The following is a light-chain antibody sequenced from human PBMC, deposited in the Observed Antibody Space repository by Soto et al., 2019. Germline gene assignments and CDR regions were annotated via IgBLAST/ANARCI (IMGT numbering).Light chain of an antibody. V-gene: IGKV1-39*01. Sequence: DIQMTQSPSSLSASVEDRVIITCRASQSISNHLNWYQQKPGKAPKLLIFAASSLQSGVPSRFSGSRSGPDFTLTISSLQPEDFATYYCQQSYSTPLTFGGGTKVDI. CDR2: AAS. CDR3: QQSYSTPLT. CDR1: QSISNH. J-gene: IGKJ4*01.